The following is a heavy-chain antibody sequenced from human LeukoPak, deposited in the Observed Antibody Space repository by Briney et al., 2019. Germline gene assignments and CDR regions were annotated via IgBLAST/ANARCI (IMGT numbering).Heavy chain of an antibody. CDR2: ISGSGGST. V-gene: IGHV3-23*01. CDR1: GFTFSSYA. J-gene: IGHJ4*02. Sequence: GGSLILSCAAPGFTFSSYAMSWVRPAPGKGLEWVSAISGSGGSTYYADSVKGRFTISRDNSKNTLYLQMNSLRAEDTAVYYCAKSSSVAGSYFDYWGQGTLVTVSS. D-gene: IGHD6-19*01. CDR3: AKSSSVAGSYFDY.